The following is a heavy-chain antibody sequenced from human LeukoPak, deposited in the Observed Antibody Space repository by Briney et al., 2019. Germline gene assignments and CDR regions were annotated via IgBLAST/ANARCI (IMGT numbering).Heavy chain of an antibody. CDR1: GFIFSGYS. V-gene: IGHV3-21*01. Sequence: GGSLRLSCAASGFIFSGYSMNWVRQAPGKGLEWVSSISSSSSYIYYAGSVKGRFTISRDNAKNSLYLQMNSLRAEDTAVYYCARGQNWNYYDYWGQGTLVTVSS. D-gene: IGHD1-1*01. CDR2: ISSSSSYI. CDR3: ARGQNWNYYDY. J-gene: IGHJ4*02.